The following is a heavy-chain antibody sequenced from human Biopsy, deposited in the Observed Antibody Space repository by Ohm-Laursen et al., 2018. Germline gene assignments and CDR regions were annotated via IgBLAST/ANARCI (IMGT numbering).Heavy chain of an antibody. CDR3: ALQSVAQMKNFDY. Sequence: EASVKVSCKASGFSFTGYYIHWVRQAPGQGLEWMGWISPKSVDTNYAPKFQGNITMTRDTSMSTAYMEMSRLRCDDTAVYYCALQSVAQMKNFDYWGQGTLVTVSS. V-gene: IGHV1-2*02. J-gene: IGHJ4*02. D-gene: IGHD6-19*01. CDR2: ISPKSVDT. CDR1: GFSFTGYY.